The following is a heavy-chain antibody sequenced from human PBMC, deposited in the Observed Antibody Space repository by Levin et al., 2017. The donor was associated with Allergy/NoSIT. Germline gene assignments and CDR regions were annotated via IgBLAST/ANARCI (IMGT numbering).Heavy chain of an antibody. J-gene: IGHJ2*01. CDR1: GFTFSSYA. Sequence: GESLKISCAASGFTFSSYAMHWVRQAPGKGLEWVAVISYDGSNKYYADSVKGRFTISRDNSKNTLYLQMNSLRAEDTAVYYCARDPGWYNWNLKVDWYFDLWGRGTLVTVSS. CDR3: ARDPGWYNWNLKVDWYFDL. V-gene: IGHV3-30-3*01. CDR2: ISYDGSNK. D-gene: IGHD1-1*01.